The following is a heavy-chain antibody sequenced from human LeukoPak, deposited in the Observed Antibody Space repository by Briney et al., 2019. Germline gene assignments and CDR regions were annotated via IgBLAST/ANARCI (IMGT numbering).Heavy chain of an antibody. CDR2: INPNSGGT. Sequence: ASVKVSCKASGYIFTSYNIYWVRQAPGQGLEWMGWINPNSGGTNYAQKSQGRVTMTRDTSISTAYMELSRLRSDDTAVYYCARSATESAAQLDWGQGTLVTVSS. CDR1: GYIFTSYN. D-gene: IGHD1-1*01. CDR3: ARSATESAAQLD. J-gene: IGHJ4*02. V-gene: IGHV1-2*02.